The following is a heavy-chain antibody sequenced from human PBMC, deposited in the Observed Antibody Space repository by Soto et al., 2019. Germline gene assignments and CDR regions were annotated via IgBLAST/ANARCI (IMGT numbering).Heavy chain of an antibody. J-gene: IGHJ4*02. D-gene: IGHD6-19*01. Sequence: AWGALRLSCAASGFTLSGYALSWVRPGPGKGLEWVSAISGSGGSTYYADSVKGRFTISRDNSKNTLYLQMNSLRAEDTAVYYCAKARFRDSSMFLLDYWGQGTLVTVSS. CDR2: ISGSGGST. CDR1: GFTLSGYA. V-gene: IGHV3-23*01. CDR3: AKARFRDSSMFLLDY.